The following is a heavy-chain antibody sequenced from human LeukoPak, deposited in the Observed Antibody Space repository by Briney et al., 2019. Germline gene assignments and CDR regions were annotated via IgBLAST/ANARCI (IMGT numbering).Heavy chain of an antibody. D-gene: IGHD5-18*01. J-gene: IGHJ6*01. Sequence: GGSLRLSCSASGFTFSSYAMSWVRQAPGKGLEWVSAISGSGGSTYYADSVKGRFTISRDNSKNTLYLQMNSLRAEDTAVYYCAKSLGYSYGYGDYYYYGMDVWGQGTTVTVSS. CDR3: AKSLGYSYGYGDYYYYGMDV. CDR1: GFTFSSYA. V-gene: IGHV3-23*01. CDR2: ISGSGGST.